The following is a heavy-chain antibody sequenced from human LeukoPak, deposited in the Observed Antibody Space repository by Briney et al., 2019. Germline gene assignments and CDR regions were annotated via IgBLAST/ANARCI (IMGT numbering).Heavy chain of an antibody. D-gene: IGHD1-26*01. CDR1: GGSISSGGYY. V-gene: IGHV4-31*03. J-gene: IGHJ4*02. Sequence: SQTLSLTCTVSGGSISSGGYYWSWIRQHPGKGLEWIGYIYYSGSTYYNPSLKSRVTISVDTSKNQFSLKLSSVTAADTAVYYCARENSGSYREFDYWGQGTLVTVSS. CDR2: IYYSGST. CDR3: ARENSGSYREFDY.